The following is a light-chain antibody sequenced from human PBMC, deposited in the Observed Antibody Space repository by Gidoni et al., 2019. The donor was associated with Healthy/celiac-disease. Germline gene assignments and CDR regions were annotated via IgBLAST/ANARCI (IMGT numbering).Light chain of an antibody. CDR2: SAS. CDR1: QSISSY. V-gene: IGKV1-39*01. Sequence: DIQMTQSPSSLSASVGDRVTITCRASQSISSYLNWYQQKPGKAPKLLIYSASSLRSGVPSRFSGSGSGTDFTLTISELQPEDFATYYCQQSYSTLLTFGGGTKVEIK. CDR3: QQSYSTLLT. J-gene: IGKJ4*01.